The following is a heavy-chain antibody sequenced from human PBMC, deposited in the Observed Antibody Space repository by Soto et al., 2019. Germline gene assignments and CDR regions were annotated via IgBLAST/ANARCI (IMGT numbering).Heavy chain of an antibody. Sequence: EVQLLESGGDLIQPGGSLRLSCAASGFTFNIYDMTWVRQAPGKGLEWVSAISRYGDITYYADSVEGRFSISRDNSKNTLYLQMNSLRAEDTAVYYCAKDRYLDHDSRGYLFDNWGQGTLVTVSS. J-gene: IGHJ4*02. CDR3: AKDRYLDHDSRGYLFDN. V-gene: IGHV3-23*01. CDR2: ISRYGDIT. D-gene: IGHD3-22*01. CDR1: GFTFNIYD.